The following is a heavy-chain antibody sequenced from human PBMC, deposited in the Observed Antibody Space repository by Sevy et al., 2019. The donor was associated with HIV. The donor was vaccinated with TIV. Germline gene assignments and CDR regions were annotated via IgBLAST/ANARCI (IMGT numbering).Heavy chain of an antibody. V-gene: IGHV3-72*01. J-gene: IGHJ2*01. CDR2: IRNKAKSYTT. D-gene: IGHD3-10*01. Sequence: GGSLRLSCAASGFTLVDLYMDWVRQAPGKGLEWVGRIRNKAKSYTTEYAASVKGRFTISSEDSKNSLYLQMKSLKTADTAVYYCAAVSADRGYFNIWGRGTLVTVSS. CDR1: GFTLVDLY. CDR3: AAVSADRGYFNI.